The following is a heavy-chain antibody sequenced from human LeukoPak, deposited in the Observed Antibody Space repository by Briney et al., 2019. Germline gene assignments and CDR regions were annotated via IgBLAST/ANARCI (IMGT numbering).Heavy chain of an antibody. Sequence: SETLSLTCAVYGGSFSGYYWSWIRQPPGKGLEWIGEINHSGSTNYNPSLKSRVTISVDTSKNQFSLKLSSVTAADTAVYYFARSWRYSGYDTLRPIDYWGQGTLVTVSS. J-gene: IGHJ4*02. CDR2: INHSGST. CDR3: ARSWRYSGYDTLRPIDY. CDR1: GGSFSGYY. D-gene: IGHD5-12*01. V-gene: IGHV4-34*01.